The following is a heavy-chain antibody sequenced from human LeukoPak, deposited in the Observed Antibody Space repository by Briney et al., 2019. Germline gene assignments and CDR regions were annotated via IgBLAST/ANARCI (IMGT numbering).Heavy chain of an antibody. Sequence: PGGSLRLSCASSGFTFSSYEMNWVRQAPGKGLEWVSYISSSGSTIYYAGSVKGRFTISRDNAKNSLYLQMNSLRAEDTAVYYCAGERRGYCSGGSCGDYWGQGTLVTVSS. V-gene: IGHV3-48*03. D-gene: IGHD2-15*01. CDR2: ISSSGSTI. CDR3: AGERRGYCSGGSCGDY. CDR1: GFTFSSYE. J-gene: IGHJ4*02.